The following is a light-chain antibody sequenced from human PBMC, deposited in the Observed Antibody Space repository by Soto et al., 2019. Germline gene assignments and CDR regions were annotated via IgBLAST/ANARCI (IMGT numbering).Light chain of an antibody. V-gene: IGLV2-23*01. Sequence: QSALTQPASVSGSPGKSITISCPETSSDVGSYNLVSWYQQHPGKAPKLMIYEGNKRPSGVSNRFSGSKSGNTASLTISGLQAEDEADYYCFSYAGSSGVFGTGTKVTV. CDR2: EGN. J-gene: IGLJ1*01. CDR1: SSDVGSYNL. CDR3: FSYAGSSGV.